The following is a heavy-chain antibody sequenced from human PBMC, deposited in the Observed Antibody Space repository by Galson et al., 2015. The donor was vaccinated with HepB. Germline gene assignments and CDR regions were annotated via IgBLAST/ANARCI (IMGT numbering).Heavy chain of an antibody. V-gene: IGHV1-46*01. CDR1: GYTFSSYY. J-gene: IGHJ4*02. CDR3: AREKSAGFDH. Sequence: SVKVSCKASGYTFSSYYMHWVRQAPGQGLEWMGMINPSGGGTSNAQKFQGRVTMTGDTSTSTVYMGLSSLTSEDTAVYYCAREKSAGFDHWGQGTLVTVSS. CDR2: INPSGGGT. D-gene: IGHD3-3*01.